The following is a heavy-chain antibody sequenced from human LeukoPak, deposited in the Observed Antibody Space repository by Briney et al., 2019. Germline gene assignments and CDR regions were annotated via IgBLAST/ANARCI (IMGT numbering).Heavy chain of an antibody. CDR1: GFTFSSYG. J-gene: IGHJ3*02. CDR2: ISYDGSNK. V-gene: IGHV3-30*18. Sequence: GGSLRLSCAASGFTFSSYGMHWVRQAPGKGLEWVAVISYDGSNKYYADSVKGRFTISRDNSKNTLYLQMNSLRAEDTAVYYCAKDEEWLVLWERGAFDIWGQGTMVTVSS. CDR3: AKDEEWLVLWERGAFDI. D-gene: IGHD6-19*01.